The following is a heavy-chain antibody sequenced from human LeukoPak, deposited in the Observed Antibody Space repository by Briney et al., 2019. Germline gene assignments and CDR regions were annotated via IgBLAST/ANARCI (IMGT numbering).Heavy chain of an antibody. CDR1: GFTFSSFA. CDR3: AKDREAARRFLDAFDI. D-gene: IGHD6-6*01. V-gene: IGHV3-23*01. Sequence: PGGSLRLSCAVSGFTFSSFAMSWVRQAPGKGLEWVSAISGSGGSTYYADSVKGRFTISRDNSKNTLYLQMNSLRAEDTAVYYCAKDREAARRFLDAFDIWGQGTMVTVSS. CDR2: ISGSGGST. J-gene: IGHJ3*02.